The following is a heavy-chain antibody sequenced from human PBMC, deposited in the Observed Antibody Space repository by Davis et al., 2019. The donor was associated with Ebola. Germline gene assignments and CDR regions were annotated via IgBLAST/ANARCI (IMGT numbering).Heavy chain of an antibody. V-gene: IGHV4-39*01. CDR2: IYYSGST. CDR1: GGPISSSSYY. CDR3: AGTPDYGMDV. D-gene: IGHD6-13*01. Sequence: SETLSLTCTVSGGPISSSSYYWGWIRQPPGKGLEWIGSIYYSGSTYYNPSLKSRVTISVDTSKNQFSLKLSSVTAADTAVYYAAGTPDYGMDVWGKGTTVTVSS. J-gene: IGHJ6*04.